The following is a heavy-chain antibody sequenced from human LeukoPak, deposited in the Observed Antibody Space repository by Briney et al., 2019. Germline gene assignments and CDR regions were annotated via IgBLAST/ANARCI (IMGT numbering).Heavy chain of an antibody. J-gene: IGHJ4*02. D-gene: IGHD6-13*01. CDR2: ISAYNGNT. Sequence: ASVKVSCKASGFTFTSYGFSWVRQAPGQELEWMGWISAYNGNTNYAQKLQGRVTMNTDTSTSTAYMELRSLISDDTAIYYCARVSSSWYYFDYWGQGTLVTVSS. CDR3: ARVSSSWYYFDY. V-gene: IGHV1-18*01. CDR1: GFTFTSYG.